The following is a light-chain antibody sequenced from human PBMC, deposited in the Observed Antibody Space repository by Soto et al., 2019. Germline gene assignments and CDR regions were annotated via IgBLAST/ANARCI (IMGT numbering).Light chain of an antibody. CDR3: LLYYGGVYV. CDR2: SIS. Sequence: VVTQEPSLTVSPGGTVTLTCASSTGAVTSDNYPNWFQLKPGQAPKSMIYSISNKHSWTPARFSGYLLGGKAALTLSGVQPEDEAEYYCLLYYGGVYVFGSGTKATVL. V-gene: IGLV7-43*01. J-gene: IGLJ1*01. CDR1: TGAVTSDNY.